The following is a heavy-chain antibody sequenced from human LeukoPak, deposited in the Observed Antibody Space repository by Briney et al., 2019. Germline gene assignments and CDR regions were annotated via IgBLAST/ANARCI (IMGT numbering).Heavy chain of an antibody. J-gene: IGHJ3*02. Sequence: SESLSLTCTVSGGSLSSSSYYWDWIRQPPGKGLEWIGSVYYSGSTYYNPSLKRRVTISVDTSKNQVSLKLSSVTAADTAVYYCARGRRDPLGLDDAFDIWGQGTMVTVSS. V-gene: IGHV4-39*07. CDR3: ARGRRDPLGLDDAFDI. CDR1: GGSLSSSSYY. D-gene: IGHD5-24*01. CDR2: VYYSGST.